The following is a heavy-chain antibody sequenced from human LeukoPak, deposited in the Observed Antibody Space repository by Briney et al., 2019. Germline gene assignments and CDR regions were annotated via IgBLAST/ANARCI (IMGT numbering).Heavy chain of an antibody. CDR1: GFTFSSYS. J-gene: IGHJ4*02. CDR3: ASDVVVVVAATMGGDSPGY. D-gene: IGHD2-15*01. CDR2: ISSSSSYI. V-gene: IGHV3-21*01. Sequence: GGSLRLSCAASGFTFSSYSMNWVCQAPGKGLEWVSSISSSSSYIYYADSVKGRFTISRDNAMNSLYLQMNSLRAEDTAVYYCASDVVVVVAATMGGDSPGYWGQGTLVTVSS.